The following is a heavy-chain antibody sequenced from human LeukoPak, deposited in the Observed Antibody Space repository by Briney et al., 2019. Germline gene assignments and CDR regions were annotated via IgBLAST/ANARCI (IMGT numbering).Heavy chain of an antibody. CDR2: VYISGVT. Sequence: SETLSLTCTVSGGSVTTSYWSWIRQSAGEGLEWIGRVYISGVTKYNPSLKSPVIMSLDASKNQYSLSLRSVTAADTAVYYCARLIAEVGGGTNYFDTWGQGTLVTVSS. V-gene: IGHV4-4*07. CDR1: GGSVTTSY. J-gene: IGHJ4*02. D-gene: IGHD2-21*01. CDR3: ARLIAEVGGGTNYFDT.